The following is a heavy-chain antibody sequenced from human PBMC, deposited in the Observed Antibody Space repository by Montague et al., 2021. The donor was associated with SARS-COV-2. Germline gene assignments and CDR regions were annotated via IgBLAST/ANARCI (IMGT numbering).Heavy chain of an antibody. J-gene: IGHJ3*02. CDR1: GFTFDDYG. CDR2: INWNGGST. V-gene: IGHV3-20*04. D-gene: IGHD3-22*01. CDR3: ARDGTYYYDSSGYLGRGVGAFDI. Sequence: SLRLSCAASGFTFDDYGMSWVRQAPGKGLEWVSGINWNGGSTGYADSAKGRFTISRDNAKNSLYLQMNSLRAEDTALYYCARDGTYYYDSSGYLGRGVGAFDIWGQGTMVTVSS.